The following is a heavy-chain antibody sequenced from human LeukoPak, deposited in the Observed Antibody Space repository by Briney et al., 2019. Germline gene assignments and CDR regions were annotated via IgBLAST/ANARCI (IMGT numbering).Heavy chain of an antibody. V-gene: IGHV3-33*01. D-gene: IGHD3-22*01. Sequence: GGSLRLSCAASGFTFSSYGMPWVRQAPGKGLEWVAVIWYDGSNKYYADSVKGRFTISRDNSKNTLYLQMNSLRAEDTAVYYCARDHWDYYDSSGYYPPYYYGMDVWGQGTTVTVSS. CDR3: ARDHWDYYDSSGYYPPYYYGMDV. J-gene: IGHJ6*02. CDR1: GFTFSSYG. CDR2: IWYDGSNK.